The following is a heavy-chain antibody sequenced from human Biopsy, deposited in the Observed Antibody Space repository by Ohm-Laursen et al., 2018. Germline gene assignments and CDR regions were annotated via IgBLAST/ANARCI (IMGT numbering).Heavy chain of an antibody. CDR1: GGSISSDY. V-gene: IGHV4-59*01. D-gene: IGHD2/OR15-2a*01. CDR3: ARAPNSTGWPYYYFYGMDV. CDR2: IYYSGST. J-gene: IGHJ6*02. Sequence: PGTLSLTCTVSGGSISSDYWSWIRQTPGKGLEWIGYIYYSGSTNYNPSLKSRVTISVDTSKNQYSLRLNSVTAADTAVYYCARAPNSTGWPYYYFYGMDVWGQGTTVTVSS.